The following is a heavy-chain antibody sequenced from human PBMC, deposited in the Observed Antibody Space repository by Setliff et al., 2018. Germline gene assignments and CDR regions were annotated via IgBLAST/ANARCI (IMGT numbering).Heavy chain of an antibody. CDR3: AKCTSWDSHYPYFDY. CDR1: GFAFSTYA. D-gene: IGHD4-4*01. CDR2: FYGSRGDT. Sequence: PGGSLRLSCAASGFAFSTYAVSWVRQAPGKGLEWVSIFYGSRGDTYYADSVKGRFTVSKDNSKNTMYLQMNSLRDEDTAIYFCAKCTSWDSHYPYFDYWGQGALVTVSS. V-gene: IGHV3-23*03. J-gene: IGHJ4*02.